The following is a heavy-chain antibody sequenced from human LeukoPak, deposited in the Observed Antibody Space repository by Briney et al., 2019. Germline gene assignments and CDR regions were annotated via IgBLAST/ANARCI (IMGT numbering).Heavy chain of an antibody. J-gene: IGHJ6*04. CDR3: ARAHYASSNIKVPFDV. D-gene: IGHD3-22*01. CDR2: INPSGGST. V-gene: IGHV1-46*01. Sequence: ASVKVSCKASGYTFTSYYMHRVRQAPGQGLEWMGIINPSGGSTSYAQKFQGRVTMTRDTATSTVYMELSSLRSEDTAVYYCARAHYASSNIKVPFDVWGKGTTVTVSS. CDR1: GYTFTSYY.